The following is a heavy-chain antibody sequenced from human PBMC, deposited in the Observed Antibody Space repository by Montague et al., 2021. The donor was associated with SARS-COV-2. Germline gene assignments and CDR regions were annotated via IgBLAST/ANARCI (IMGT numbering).Heavy chain of an antibody. CDR1: GFTFSSYA. J-gene: IGHJ6*02. CDR3: ARDGYNWNDAVYYYYGMDV. D-gene: IGHD1-20*01. CDR2: ISYDGSNK. Sequence: SLRLSCAASGFTFSSYAMHWVRQAPGKGLEWVAVISYDGSNKYYXDSVKGRFTISRDNSKNTLYLQMNSLRAEDTAVYYCARDGYNWNDAVYYYYGMDVWGQGTTVTVSS. V-gene: IGHV3-30*04.